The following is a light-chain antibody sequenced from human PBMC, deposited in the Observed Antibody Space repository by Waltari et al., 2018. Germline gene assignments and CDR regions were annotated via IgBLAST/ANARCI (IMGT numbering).Light chain of an antibody. CDR1: SSDIGGYNY. J-gene: IGLJ3*02. CDR3: SSYTSNISWV. V-gene: IGLV2-14*03. CDR2: DVT. Sequence: QSALAQPASVSGIPGQSISISCTGTSSDIGGYNYVSWYQQHSCKAPKVILYDVTYRPSGISNRFSGSKSGNTASLTIYGLQAEDEAYYYCSSYTSNISWVFGGGTKLTVL.